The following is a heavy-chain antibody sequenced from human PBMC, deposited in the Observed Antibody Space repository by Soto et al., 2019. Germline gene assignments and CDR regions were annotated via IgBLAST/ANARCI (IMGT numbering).Heavy chain of an antibody. CDR2: ISAYNGNT. J-gene: IGHJ6*02. CDR1: GYTFTSYG. V-gene: IGHV1-18*04. D-gene: IGHD6-13*01. Sequence: ASVKVSCKASGYTFTSYGISWVRQAPGQGLEWMGWISAYNGNTNYAQKLQGRVTMTTDTSTSTAYMELRSLRSDDTAVYYCARDLRRAIAEAQEAYYYGMDVWGQGTTLTVSS. CDR3: ARDLRRAIAEAQEAYYYGMDV.